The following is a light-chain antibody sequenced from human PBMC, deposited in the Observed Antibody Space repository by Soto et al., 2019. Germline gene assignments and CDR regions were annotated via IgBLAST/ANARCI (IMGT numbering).Light chain of an antibody. J-gene: IGKJ4*01. Sequence: DIVLTQSPATLSLSPGDRATLSCRASQSVSKYLAWYQQKPGQAPRLLIHDASNRATGIPARFSGSGSGTDFTLTISSLEPEDFAVYYCQQRSNWPQITFGGGTKVEIK. CDR1: QSVSKY. CDR3: QQRSNWPQIT. V-gene: IGKV3-11*01. CDR2: DAS.